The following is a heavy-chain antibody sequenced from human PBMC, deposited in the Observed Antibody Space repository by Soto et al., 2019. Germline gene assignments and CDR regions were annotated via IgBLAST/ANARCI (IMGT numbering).Heavy chain of an antibody. J-gene: IGHJ4*02. Sequence: QVQLVESGGGVVQPRRSLRLSCAASGITFSSYGMHWVRQAPGKGLEWVALISYDGSNKYYADSVKGRFTISRDNSKNTLYLQMNSLRAEDTAVYYCAKSVGASTRATEEDYWGQGTLVTVSS. D-gene: IGHD1-26*01. CDR1: GITFSSYG. CDR3: AKSVGASTRATEEDY. V-gene: IGHV3-30*18. CDR2: ISYDGSNK.